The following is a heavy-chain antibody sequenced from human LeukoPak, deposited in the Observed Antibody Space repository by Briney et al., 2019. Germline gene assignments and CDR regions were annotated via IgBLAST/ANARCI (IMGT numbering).Heavy chain of an antibody. CDR2: IYYSGST. V-gene: IGHV4-61*08. CDR1: GGSISSGDYY. CDR3: ARGQPRVYHAFDI. D-gene: IGHD6-6*01. Sequence: SQTLSLTCTVSGGSISSGDYYWNWIRQPPGKGLEWIGCIYYSGSTNYNPSLKSRVTISVDTSKNQFSLKVNSVTAADTAIYYCARGQPRVYHAFDIWGQGTMVTVSS. J-gene: IGHJ3*02.